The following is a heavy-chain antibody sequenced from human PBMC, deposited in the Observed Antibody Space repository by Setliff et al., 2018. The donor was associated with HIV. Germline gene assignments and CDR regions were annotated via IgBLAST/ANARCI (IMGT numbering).Heavy chain of an antibody. D-gene: IGHD3-10*01. CDR2: VYPGDSDT. V-gene: IGHV5-51*01. Sequence: GESLQISCQCSGFNFLAHWIGWVRQVPEKGLEWMGIVYPGDSDTRYNPSFEGQVTVSADKTITTAYLQLTSLKASDTAMYFCARLPYYVSGGVFDHWGKGTLVTVS. J-gene: IGHJ4*02. CDR3: ARLPYYVSGGVFDH. CDR1: GFNFLAHW.